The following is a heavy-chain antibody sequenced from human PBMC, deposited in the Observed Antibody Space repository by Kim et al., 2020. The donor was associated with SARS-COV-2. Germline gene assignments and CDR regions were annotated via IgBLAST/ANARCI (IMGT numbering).Heavy chain of an antibody. Sequence: DSVKGRFTISRDKSKNTLYLQMNSRRAEDTAVYYCAKKDAGTFPGPVSDYWGQGTLVTVSS. D-gene: IGHD1-7*01. CDR3: AKKDAGTFPGPVSDY. J-gene: IGHJ4*02. V-gene: IGHV3-23*01.